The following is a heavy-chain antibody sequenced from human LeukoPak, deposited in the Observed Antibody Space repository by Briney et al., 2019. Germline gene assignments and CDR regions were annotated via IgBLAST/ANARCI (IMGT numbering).Heavy chain of an antibody. V-gene: IGHV3-30*04. Sequence: GGSLRLSCAASGFSFNSSAIHWVRQAPGKGLEWVAVLSYDGRNKYYADSVKGRFTISRDNSKNTLYLQMNNLRAEDTGVYYCAVHHRSGWHMNFDYWGQGTLVTVSS. CDR2: LSYDGRNK. CDR3: AVHHRSGWHMNFDY. CDR1: GFSFNSSA. J-gene: IGHJ4*02. D-gene: IGHD6-19*01.